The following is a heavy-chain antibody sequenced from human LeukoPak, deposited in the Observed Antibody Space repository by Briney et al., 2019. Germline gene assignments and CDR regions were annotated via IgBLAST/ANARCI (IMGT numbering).Heavy chain of an antibody. D-gene: IGHD6-6*01. J-gene: IGHJ4*02. V-gene: IGHV3-66*01. Sequence: PGGSLGLSCAASGFTVSSTYLTWVRQAPGKGLEWLSVIYSGGYTYYADSVKGRFFISRDISENMVYLQMNSLSVEDTAVYFCARGRPANYFDSWGPGTLVTVS. CDR1: GFTVSSTY. CDR3: ARGRPANYFDS. CDR2: IYSGGYT.